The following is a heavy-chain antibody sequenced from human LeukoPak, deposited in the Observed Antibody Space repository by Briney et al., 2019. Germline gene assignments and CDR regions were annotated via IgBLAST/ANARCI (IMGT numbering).Heavy chain of an antibody. V-gene: IGHV3-23*01. CDR3: AKDRKTYYYDSSGSHNWFDP. CDR1: GFTFSSYA. D-gene: IGHD3-22*01. Sequence: PGGSLRLSCAASGFTFSSYAMSWVRQAPGKGLEWVSAISGSGGSTYYADSVKGRFTISRDNSKNTLHLQMNSLRAEDTAVYYCAKDRKTYYYDSSGSHNWFDPWGQGTLVTVSS. CDR2: ISGSGGST. J-gene: IGHJ5*02.